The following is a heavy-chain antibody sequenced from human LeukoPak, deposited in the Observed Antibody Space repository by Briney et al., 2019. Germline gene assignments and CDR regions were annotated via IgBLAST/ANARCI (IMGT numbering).Heavy chain of an antibody. D-gene: IGHD2/OR15-2a*01. CDR2: FSDGGIST. J-gene: IGHJ4*02. V-gene: IGHV3-23*01. Sequence: PGGSLRLSCAASGFTFSSYAMSWVRQAPGKGLEWVSTFSDGGISTYYADSVKGRFTISRDNSKNTLYLQMNSLRAEDTAVYYCAKELSSRGTFDYWGQGTLVTVSS. CDR3: AKELSSRGTFDY. CDR1: GFTFSSYA.